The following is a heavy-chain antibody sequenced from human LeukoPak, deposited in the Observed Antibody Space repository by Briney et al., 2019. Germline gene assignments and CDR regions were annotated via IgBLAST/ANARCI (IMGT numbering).Heavy chain of an antibody. J-gene: IGHJ6*02. CDR1: GGSISSYY. Sequence: PSETLSLTCTVSGGSISSYYWSWIRQPPGKGLEWIGYIYYSGSTNYNPSLKSRVTISVDTSKNQFSLKLSSVTAADTAVYYCARDRNYGMDVWGQGTRSPSP. V-gene: IGHV4-59*01. CDR2: IYYSGST. CDR3: ARDRNYGMDV.